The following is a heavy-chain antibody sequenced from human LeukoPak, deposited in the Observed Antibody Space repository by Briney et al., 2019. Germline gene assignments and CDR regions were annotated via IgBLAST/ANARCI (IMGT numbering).Heavy chain of an antibody. Sequence: PGRSLRLSCVASGFSFSNYGMHWVRQAPGKGLEWVSGISGSGYYTYYADSVKSRFTISRDNSKNTLYIEMNSLRAEDTAVYYCAKDGSWGDYYFYFYMDVWGKGTTVTVSS. V-gene: IGHV3-23*01. J-gene: IGHJ6*03. CDR3: AKDGSWGDYYFYFYMDV. CDR1: GFSFSNYG. D-gene: IGHD3-16*01. CDR2: ISGSGYYT.